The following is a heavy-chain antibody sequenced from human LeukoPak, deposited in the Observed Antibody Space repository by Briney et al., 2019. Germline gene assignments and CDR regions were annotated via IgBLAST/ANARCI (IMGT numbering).Heavy chain of an antibody. CDR3: ARGDNNWNYVMYFDY. CDR2: IIPIFGTA. CDR1: GGTFSSYA. Sequence: ASVKVSCKASGGTFSSYAISWVRQAPGQGLEWMGGIIPIFGTANYAQKFQGRVTITADESTSTAYMELSSLRSEDTAVYYCARGDNNWNYVMYFDYWGQGTLVTVSS. J-gene: IGHJ4*02. V-gene: IGHV1-69*13. D-gene: IGHD1-7*01.